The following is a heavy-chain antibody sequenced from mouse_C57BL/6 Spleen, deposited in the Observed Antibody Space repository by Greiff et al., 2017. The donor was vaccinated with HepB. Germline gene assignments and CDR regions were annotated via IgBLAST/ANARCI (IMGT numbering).Heavy chain of an antibody. Sequence: EVQRVESGGGLVKPGGSLKLSCAASGFTFSDYGMHWVRQAPEKGLEWVAYISSGSSTIYYADTVKGRFTISRDNAKNTLFLQMTSLRSEDTAMYYCAIGGYYGSSPYAMDYWGQGTSVTVSS. J-gene: IGHJ4*01. CDR1: GFTFSDYG. V-gene: IGHV5-17*01. D-gene: IGHD1-1*01. CDR2: ISSGSSTI. CDR3: AIGGYYGSSPYAMDY.